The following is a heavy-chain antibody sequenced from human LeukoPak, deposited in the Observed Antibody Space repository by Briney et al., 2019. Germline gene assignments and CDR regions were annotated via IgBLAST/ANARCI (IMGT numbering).Heavy chain of an antibody. V-gene: IGHV4-39*01. D-gene: IGHD3-3*01. Sequence: SETLSLTCTVSGGSISSSSYYWGWIRQPPGKGLEWIGSIYYSGSTYYNPSLKSRVTISVDTSKNQFSLKLSSVTAADTAVYYCARGQTYYDFWSGYNNWFDPWGQGTLVTVSS. J-gene: IGHJ5*02. CDR2: IYYSGST. CDR1: GGSISSSSYY. CDR3: ARGQTYYDFWSGYNNWFDP.